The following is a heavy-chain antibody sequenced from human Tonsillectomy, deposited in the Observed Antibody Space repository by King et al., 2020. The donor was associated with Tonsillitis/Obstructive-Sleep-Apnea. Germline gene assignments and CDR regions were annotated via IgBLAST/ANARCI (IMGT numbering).Heavy chain of an antibody. CDR1: GFTFYTYA. D-gene: IGHD5-18*01. CDR2: ISYDASNE. V-gene: IGHV3-30*04. J-gene: IGHJ3*01. Sequence: HVQLVESGGGVVQPGRSLRLSCAASGFTFYTYAMHWVRQSPGEGLEWMAVISYDASNEYYADSVKGRFTISRDNSKKTVSLQMNSLRAEDTAVYYCVRSSSYSCPPDAFDFWGQGTMVTVSS. CDR3: VRSSSYSCPPDAFDF.